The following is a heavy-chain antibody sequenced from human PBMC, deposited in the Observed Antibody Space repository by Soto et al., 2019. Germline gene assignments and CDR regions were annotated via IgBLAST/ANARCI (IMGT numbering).Heavy chain of an antibody. Sequence: QVQLVESGGGVVQPGGSLRLSCAASGFGFSYYGMHWVRQAAGKGLELVAIIWYDGSTEYYADSVKCRFTVSRDNSKSTLFLQMNSLRAEDTAVYYCARVSTGDTSPNYFDYWGPGTLVTVSS. D-gene: IGHD2-21*02. CDR3: ARVSTGDTSPNYFDY. V-gene: IGHV3-33*01. J-gene: IGHJ4*02. CDR1: GFGFSYYG. CDR2: IWYDGSTE.